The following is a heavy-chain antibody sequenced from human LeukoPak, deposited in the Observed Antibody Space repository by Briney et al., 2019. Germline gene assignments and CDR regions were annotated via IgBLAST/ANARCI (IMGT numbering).Heavy chain of an antibody. V-gene: IGHV1-8*01. CDR2: MNPEIGST. D-gene: IGHD2-2*01. CDR3: TRAIRHQLLSDY. Sequence: ASVKVSCKASGYTFSNYDITWVRQATGQGPEWMGWMNPEIGSTGYAPRFQGRVTMTGDSSITTAYMELSSLRFEDTAVYYCTRAIRHQLLSDYWGQGTLVTVSS. CDR1: GYTFSNYD. J-gene: IGHJ4*02.